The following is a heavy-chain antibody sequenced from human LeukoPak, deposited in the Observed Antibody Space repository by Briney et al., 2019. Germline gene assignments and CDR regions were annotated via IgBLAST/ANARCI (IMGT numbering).Heavy chain of an antibody. J-gene: IGHJ4*02. CDR3: ARHARSEKRITMVRALDY. Sequence: SETLSLTCTVSGYSISSGFYWGLIRQPPGKGLEWIGSIYHSGSTNYNPSLKSRVTISVDTSKNQFSLKLSSVTAADTAVYYCARHARSEKRITMVRALDYWGQGTLVTVSS. V-gene: IGHV4-38-2*02. CDR1: GYSISSGFY. CDR2: IYHSGST. D-gene: IGHD3-10*01.